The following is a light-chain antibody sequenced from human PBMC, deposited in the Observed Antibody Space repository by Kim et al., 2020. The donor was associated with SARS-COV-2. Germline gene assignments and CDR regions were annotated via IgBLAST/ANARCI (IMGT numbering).Light chain of an antibody. J-gene: IGKJ4*01. Sequence: DIQMTQSPSSLSASVGDRVTITCQASHDISNYLNWYQQKPGKAPKLLIYDASYLETGVPSRFSGSGSGTDFTFTISSLQPEDIATYYCQQFDNLPLTFGGGTKVDIK. CDR2: DAS. CDR3: QQFDNLPLT. CDR1: HDISNY. V-gene: IGKV1-33*01.